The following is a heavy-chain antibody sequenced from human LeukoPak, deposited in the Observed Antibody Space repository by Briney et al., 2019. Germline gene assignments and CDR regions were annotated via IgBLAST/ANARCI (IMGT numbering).Heavy chain of an antibody. CDR3: ARVVNIAAAGTGYYFDY. CDR2: IYHSGST. Sequence: SETLSLTCAVSGGPISSGGYSWSWIRQPPGKGLEWIGYIYHSGSTYYNPSLKSRVTISVDRSKNQFSLKLSSVTAADTAVYYCARVVNIAAAGTGYYFDYWGQGTLVTVSS. J-gene: IGHJ4*02. CDR1: GGPISSGGYS. D-gene: IGHD6-13*01. V-gene: IGHV4-30-2*01.